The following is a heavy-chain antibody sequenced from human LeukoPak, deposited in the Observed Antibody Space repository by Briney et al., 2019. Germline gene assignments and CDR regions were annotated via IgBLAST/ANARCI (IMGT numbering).Heavy chain of an antibody. D-gene: IGHD4-17*01. Sequence: GRSLRLSCAASGFTFRSYGMHWVRQAPGKGLEWVAVIWYDGSNKYYADSVKGRFTISRDNSKNTLYLQMNSLRPEDTAVYYCANEIRPNDHWGQGTLVTVSS. CDR2: IWYDGSNK. CDR1: GFTFRSYG. CDR3: ANEIRPNDH. V-gene: IGHV3-33*06. J-gene: IGHJ4*02.